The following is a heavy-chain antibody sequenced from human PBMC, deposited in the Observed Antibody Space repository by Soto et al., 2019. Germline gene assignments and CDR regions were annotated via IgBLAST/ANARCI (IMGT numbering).Heavy chain of an antibody. CDR2: INHSGST. J-gene: IGHJ6*03. CDR1: GGSFSGYY. Sequence: SETLSLTCAVYGGSFSGYYWSWIRQPPGKGLEWIGEINHSGSTNYNPSLKSRVTISVDTSKNQFSLKLSSVTAADTAVYYCARAGYCSSTSCYDYYYYMDVWGKGTTVTVSS. D-gene: IGHD2-2*01. V-gene: IGHV4-34*01. CDR3: ARAGYCSSTSCYDYYYYMDV.